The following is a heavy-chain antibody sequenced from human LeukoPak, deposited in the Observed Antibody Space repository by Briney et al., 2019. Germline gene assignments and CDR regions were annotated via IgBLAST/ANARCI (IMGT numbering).Heavy chain of an antibody. Sequence: ASVKVSCKASGGTFSSYAISWVRQAPGQGLEWMGRIIPILGIANYAQKFQGRVTITADKSTSTAYMELSSLRSEDTAVYYCATPFNVDYGSGTEYFQHWGQGTLVTVSS. D-gene: IGHD3-10*01. CDR3: ATPFNVDYGSGTEYFQH. CDR1: GGTFSSYA. J-gene: IGHJ1*01. CDR2: IIPILGIA. V-gene: IGHV1-69*04.